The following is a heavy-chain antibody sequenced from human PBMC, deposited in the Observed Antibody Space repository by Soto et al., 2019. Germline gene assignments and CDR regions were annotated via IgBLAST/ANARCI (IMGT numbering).Heavy chain of an antibody. CDR2: KSFDGSNK. CDR1: GFTFSSYG. D-gene: IGHD1-26*01. Sequence: GGSLRLSCAASGFTFSSYGMHWVRQAPGKGLEWVAVKSFDGSNKYYADSVKGRFTIYRDNSKNTLYLQMNSLRAEDTAVYYCAKDESGRYYYGMDVWGQGTTVTVSS. V-gene: IGHV3-30*18. J-gene: IGHJ6*02. CDR3: AKDESGRYYYGMDV.